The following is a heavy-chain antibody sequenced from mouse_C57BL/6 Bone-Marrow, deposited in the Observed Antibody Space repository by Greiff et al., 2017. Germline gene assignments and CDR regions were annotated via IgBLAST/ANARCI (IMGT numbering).Heavy chain of an antibody. V-gene: IGHV5-6*01. CDR2: ISSGGSYT. Sequence: EVQLMESGGDLVKPGGSLKLSCAASGFTFSSYGMSWVRQTPDKRLEWVATISSGGSYTDYPDSVKGRITISRDNAKNTLYLQMSSLKSEDTAMYDCARGGWLLRYYFDYWGQGTTLTVSS. CDR1: GFTFSSYG. D-gene: IGHD2-3*01. CDR3: ARGGWLLRYYFDY. J-gene: IGHJ2*01.